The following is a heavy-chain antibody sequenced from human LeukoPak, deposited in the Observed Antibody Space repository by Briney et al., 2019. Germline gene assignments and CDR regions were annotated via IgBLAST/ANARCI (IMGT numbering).Heavy chain of an antibody. D-gene: IGHD2-2*01. J-gene: IGHJ4*02. V-gene: IGHV3-15*01. CDR2: IKSKTDGGTT. CDR3: TTEGDCSSTSCYYGY. Sequence: GGSLRLSCAASGFTFSNAWMSWVRQAPGKGLEWVGRIKSKTDGGTTDYAAPVKGRFTISRDDSKNTLYLQMNSLKTEDTAVYYCTTEGDCSSTSCYYGYWGQGTLVTVSS. CDR1: GFTFSNAW.